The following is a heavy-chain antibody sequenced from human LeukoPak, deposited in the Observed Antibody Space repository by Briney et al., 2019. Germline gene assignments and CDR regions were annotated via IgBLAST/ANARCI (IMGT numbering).Heavy chain of an antibody. CDR1: GFAFSGSA. Sequence: GGSLRLSCAASGFAFSGSAMHWVRQAPGKGLEWVAFIRYDGSNKYYADSVKGRFTISRDNSKNTLYLQMNSLRAEDTAVYYCATIAAAGDHFDYWGQGTLVTVSS. D-gene: IGHD6-13*01. CDR3: ATIAAAGDHFDY. V-gene: IGHV3-30*02. CDR2: IRYDGSNK. J-gene: IGHJ4*02.